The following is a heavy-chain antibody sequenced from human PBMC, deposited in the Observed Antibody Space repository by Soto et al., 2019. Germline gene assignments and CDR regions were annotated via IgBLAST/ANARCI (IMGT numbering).Heavy chain of an antibody. CDR1: GGTFSGYY. Sequence: SETLSLTCAVYGGTFSGYYWSWIRQPPGKGLEWIGEINHSGSTKYNPSLKSRVTISVDTSKNQFSLKLNSVTAADTAMYYRARGEYRSSNNWFDPWGQGTLVTVSS. V-gene: IGHV4-34*01. CDR2: INHSGST. CDR3: ARGEYRSSNNWFDP. D-gene: IGHD6-6*01. J-gene: IGHJ5*02.